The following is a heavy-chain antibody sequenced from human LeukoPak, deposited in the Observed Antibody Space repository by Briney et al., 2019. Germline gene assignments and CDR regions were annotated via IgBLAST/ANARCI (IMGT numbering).Heavy chain of an antibody. V-gene: IGHV3-15*01. D-gene: IGHD3-10*01. CDR1: GFTFSNAW. CDR3: TTERMSIMTYYSSY. Sequence: PGGSLRLSCAASGFTFSNAWMTWVRQAPGKGLEWVGRIRSKTDGETTDYAAPVKGRFTISRDDSKNTLFLQMNSLKTEDTAVYYCTTERMSIMTYYSSYWGQGTLVTVSS. J-gene: IGHJ4*02. CDR2: IRSKTDGETT.